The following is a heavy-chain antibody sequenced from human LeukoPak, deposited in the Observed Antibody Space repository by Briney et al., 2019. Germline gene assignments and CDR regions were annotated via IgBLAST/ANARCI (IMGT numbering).Heavy chain of an antibody. CDR3: AKDLLRFLEWSGIDY. D-gene: IGHD3-3*01. CDR2: ISNSAAST. J-gene: IGHJ4*02. CDR1: GFTFSSYA. V-gene: IGHV3-23*01. Sequence: PGGSLRLSCAASGFTFSSYAMNRVRQAPGKGLEWVSGISNSAASTYYADSVKGRFTISRDNSKNTLYLQMNSLRAEDTAVYYCAKDLLRFLEWSGIDYWGQGTLVTVSS.